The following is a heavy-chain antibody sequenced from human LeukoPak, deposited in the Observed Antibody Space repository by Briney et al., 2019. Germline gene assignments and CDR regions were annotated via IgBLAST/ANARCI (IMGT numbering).Heavy chain of an antibody. CDR3: ARASAGYSSSWYVG. Sequence: GASVKVSCKASGYTFTGYYMHWVRQAPGQGLEWMGWINPNSGGTNYAQKFQGRVTMTRDTSISTAYMELSRLRSDDTAVYYCARASAGYSSSWYVGWGQRTLVTVSS. J-gene: IGHJ4*02. CDR2: INPNSGGT. V-gene: IGHV1-2*02. CDR1: GYTFTGYY. D-gene: IGHD6-13*01.